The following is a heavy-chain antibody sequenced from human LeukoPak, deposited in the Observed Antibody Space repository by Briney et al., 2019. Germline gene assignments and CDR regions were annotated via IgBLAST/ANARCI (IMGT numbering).Heavy chain of an antibody. D-gene: IGHD6-19*01. Sequence: ASVTVSCKASGYTFTSCDINWVRQATGQGLEWMGWMSPNSGNTGYGQSFQGRITMTRDISIGTAYMELSNLTSEDTAIYYCTRGSSGRRDNWGQGTLVTVSA. V-gene: IGHV1-8*01. CDR3: TRGSSGRRDN. CDR1: GYTFTSCD. J-gene: IGHJ4*02. CDR2: MSPNSGNT.